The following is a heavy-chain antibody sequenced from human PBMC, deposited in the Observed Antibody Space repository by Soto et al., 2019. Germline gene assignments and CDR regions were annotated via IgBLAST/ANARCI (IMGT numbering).Heavy chain of an antibody. Sequence: PSETLSLTCTVSGGSIRSYYWSWIRQPPGKGLEWIGYIYYSGSTNYNPSLKSRVTISLDTSKNQFSLQLSSVTAADTAVYYCATFYSGYDWVDYWGRGTLVTVSS. CDR1: GGSIRSYY. CDR2: IYYSGST. D-gene: IGHD5-12*01. V-gene: IGHV4-59*01. J-gene: IGHJ4*02. CDR3: ATFYSGYDWVDY.